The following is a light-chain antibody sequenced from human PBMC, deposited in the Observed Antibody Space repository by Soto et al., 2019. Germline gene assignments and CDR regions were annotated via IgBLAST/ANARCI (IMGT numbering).Light chain of an antibody. V-gene: IGKV3-20*01. Sequence: EIVLPHSAGTLSLSPGEVGPVCCLASQSIYTKLALYQKTSGQAPRLLIYDASTRAYGIPDRFSGSGSGTDFSLTISRLEPEDFAVYYCQQYAGSLYTFAQGTTVDIK. CDR1: QSIYTK. CDR2: DAS. CDR3: QQYAGSLYT. J-gene: IGKJ2*01.